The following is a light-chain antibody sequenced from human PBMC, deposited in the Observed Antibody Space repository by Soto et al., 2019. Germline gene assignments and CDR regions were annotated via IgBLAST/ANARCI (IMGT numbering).Light chain of an antibody. CDR3: QQYYTYPIT. J-gene: IGKJ5*01. Sequence: IQMTRSPSSLSASLGDIVAITFRASQDIGTWLAWYQQKPEKAPKSLIYTVSTLQSGVPSRFSGSGSGTEFSLTISSLQPEDFATYYCQQYYTYPITFGQGTRLEIK. V-gene: IGKV1D-16*01. CDR1: QDIGTW. CDR2: TVS.